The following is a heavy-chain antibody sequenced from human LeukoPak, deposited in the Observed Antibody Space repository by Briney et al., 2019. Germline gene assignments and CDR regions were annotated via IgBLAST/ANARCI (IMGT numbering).Heavy chain of an antibody. CDR2: INHSGST. Sequence: PSETLSLTCAVYGGSFSGYYWSWIRQPPGKGLEWIGEINHSGSTNYNPSLKSRVTISVDTSKNQFSLKLSSVTAADTAVYYCARVGWELLFNYYYGMDVWGQGTTVTVSS. CDR3: ARVGWELLFNYYYGMDV. CDR1: GGSFSGYY. D-gene: IGHD1-26*01. J-gene: IGHJ6*02. V-gene: IGHV4-34*01.